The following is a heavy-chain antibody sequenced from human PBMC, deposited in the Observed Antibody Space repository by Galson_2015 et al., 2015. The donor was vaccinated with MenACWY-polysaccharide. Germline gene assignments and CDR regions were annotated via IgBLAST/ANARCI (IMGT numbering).Heavy chain of an antibody. D-gene: IGHD3-10*02. V-gene: IGHV3-23*01. Sequence: SLRLSCAASGFTFSSYSMTWVRQAPGKGLEWVSTISGSGGDTYSVDSVKGRFTVSRDISKNTVFLQMNMLRAEDTAVYYCAKGNIYSGALPVGLGVWGQAT. CDR3: AKGNIYSGALPVGLGV. CDR2: ISGSGGDT. J-gene: IGHJ6*02. CDR1: GFTFSSYS.